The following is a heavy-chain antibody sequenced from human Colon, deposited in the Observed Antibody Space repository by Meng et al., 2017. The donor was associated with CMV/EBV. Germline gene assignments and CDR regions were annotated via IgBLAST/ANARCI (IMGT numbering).Heavy chain of an antibody. V-gene: IGHV3-53*01. D-gene: IGHD3-22*01. J-gene: IGHJ4*03. CDR3: AKSPYISEYYYDSSGYFDY. CDR1: GFAVGGAY. Sequence: GGSLRLSCAASGFAVGGAYMAWVRQAPGKGLEWVSIIYNADNTFYADSVRGRFTVSRDNSKNTLYLQMNSLRVDDTAIYYCAKSPYISEYYYDSSGYFDYWGHGTLVTVSS. CDR2: IYNADNT.